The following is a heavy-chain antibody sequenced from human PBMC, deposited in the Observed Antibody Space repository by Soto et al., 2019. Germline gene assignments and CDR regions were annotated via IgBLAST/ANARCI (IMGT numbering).Heavy chain of an antibody. D-gene: IGHD5-18*01. CDR3: ARDGSTIWYSYDYHGMDV. CDR2: INQDGSEK. J-gene: IGHJ6*02. V-gene: IGHV3-7*05. Sequence: EVQLVESGGGLVQPGGSLRLSCGASGFTFRTYWLSWVRQVPGKGLEWVANINQDGSEKNYVDSVRGRFTISRDNAKNSLYLQMSSRRAEDTALYYCARDGSTIWYSYDYHGMDVWGQGTTVTVSS. CDR1: GFTFRTYW.